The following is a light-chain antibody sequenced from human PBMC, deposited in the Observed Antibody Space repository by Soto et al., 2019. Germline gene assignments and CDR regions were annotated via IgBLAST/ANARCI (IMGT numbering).Light chain of an antibody. V-gene: IGKV3-20*01. CDR1: RIIGHNY. CDR3: QQYYSTPIT. CDR2: ATS. Sequence: DNVLTQSPDTLSVSPGDRATLSCRASRIIGHNYLAWYQQKPGQAPRLLIYATSTRATGIPDRFSGSGSVTDFTLTISRLEPEDVAVYYCQQYYSTPITFGQGTRLEIK. J-gene: IGKJ5*01.